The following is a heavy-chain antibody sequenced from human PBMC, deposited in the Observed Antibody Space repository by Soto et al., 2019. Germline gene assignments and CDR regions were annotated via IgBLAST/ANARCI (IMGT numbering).Heavy chain of an antibody. CDR1: GFTFSSCT. CDR2: ISPSTSHI. V-gene: IGHV3-21*01. D-gene: IGHD2-15*01. CDR3: SGCSGGACHQNYGMAV. J-gene: IGHJ6*02. Sequence: EVHLVESGGGLVKPGGSLRLSCAVSGFTFSSCTMNWVRQAPGKGLEWVSSISPSTSHIYYADSVKGRFTISRDNAKNSLFLQMTSLRAEDTAVYYCSGCSGGACHQNYGMAVWGQGTTVTVSS.